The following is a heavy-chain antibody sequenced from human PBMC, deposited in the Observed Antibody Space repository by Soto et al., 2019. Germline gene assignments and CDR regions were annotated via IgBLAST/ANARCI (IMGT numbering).Heavy chain of an antibody. CDR2: MNPNSGNT. CDR1: GYTFTSYD. V-gene: IGHV1-8*01. J-gene: IGHJ4*02. Sequence: QVPLVQSGAEVKKPGASVKVSCKASGYTFTSYDINWVRQATGQGLEWMGWMNPNSGNTGYAQKFQGEVTMTRNTSISTAYMELSSLRSEDTAVYYRARDLHAGYSSGWGDFDYWGQGTLVTVSS. D-gene: IGHD6-19*01. CDR3: ARDLHAGYSSGWGDFDY.